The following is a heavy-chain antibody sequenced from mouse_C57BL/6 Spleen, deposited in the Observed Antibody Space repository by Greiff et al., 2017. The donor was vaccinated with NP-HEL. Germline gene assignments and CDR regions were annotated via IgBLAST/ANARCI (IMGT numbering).Heavy chain of an antibody. Sequence: QVQLQQPGAELVKPGASVKMSCKASGYTFTSYWITWVKQRPGQGLEWIGDIYPGSGSTNYNEKFKSKATLTVDTSSSTAYMQLSSLTSEDSAVYYCARDHIRDYYAMDYWGQGTSVTVSS. CDR3: ARDHIRDYYAMDY. D-gene: IGHD1-1*01. V-gene: IGHV1-55*01. J-gene: IGHJ4*01. CDR1: GYTFTSYW. CDR2: IYPGSGST.